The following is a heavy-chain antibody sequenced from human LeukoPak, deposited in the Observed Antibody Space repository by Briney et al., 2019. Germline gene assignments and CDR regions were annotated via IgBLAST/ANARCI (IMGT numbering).Heavy chain of an antibody. CDR2: IRANNGDT. J-gene: IGHJ6*03. CDR1: GYTFSNYG. V-gene: IGHV1-18*04. Sequence: ASVKVSCKASGYTFSNYGITWVRQAPGQGREWMGWIRANNGDTNIAQKFQGRVLMTTDTSTSTAYMQLGSLRYDDTAVYYCARRGPTHYYYYMDVWGKGTTVVVSS. D-gene: IGHD3-10*01. CDR3: ARRGPTHYYYYMDV.